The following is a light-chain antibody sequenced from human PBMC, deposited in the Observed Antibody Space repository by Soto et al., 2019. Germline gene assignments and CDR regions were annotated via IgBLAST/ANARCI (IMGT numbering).Light chain of an antibody. V-gene: IGKV3D-20*02. CDR3: QQRRNWVS. CDR2: AAF. Sequence: EIVLTQSPGTLSLSPGERATLSCRASQIISTNYLAWYQQKPGQAPRLLIYAAFSRATGVPDRFSGSGSGTDFTLTITSLEPEDFAVYFCQQRRNWVSFGPGTRV. J-gene: IGKJ3*01. CDR1: QIISTNY.